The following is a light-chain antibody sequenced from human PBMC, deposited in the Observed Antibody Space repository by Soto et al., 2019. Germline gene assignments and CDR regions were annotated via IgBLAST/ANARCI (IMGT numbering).Light chain of an antibody. V-gene: IGLV2-14*01. J-gene: IGLJ2*01. Sequence: QSALTQPDSVSGSPGQSITISCTGSSSDVGGYNYVSWYQQHPDKAPKLMISKVSSRRSGVSNRFSGSKSGNSDSQTISGLQAEDVASYYCSSYTTTKPLVFGGGTKLA. CDR1: SSDVGGYNY. CDR2: KVS. CDR3: SSYTTTKPLV.